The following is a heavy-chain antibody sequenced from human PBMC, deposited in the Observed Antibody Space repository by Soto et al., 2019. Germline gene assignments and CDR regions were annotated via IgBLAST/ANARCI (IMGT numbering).Heavy chain of an antibody. CDR1: RFTFSSYG. J-gene: IGHJ2*01. V-gene: IGHV3-33*01. Sequence: QVQLVESGGGVVQPGGSLRLSCAASRFTFSSYGMHWVRQAPGKGLEWVAVIWYDGSNKYYADSVKGRFTISRENSKNTLYLQMDSLRAEDTALYFCARDRFATEKVRYFDIWGRGTLVTVSS. CDR2: IWYDGSNK. CDR3: ARDRFATEKVRYFDI. D-gene: IGHD4-17*01.